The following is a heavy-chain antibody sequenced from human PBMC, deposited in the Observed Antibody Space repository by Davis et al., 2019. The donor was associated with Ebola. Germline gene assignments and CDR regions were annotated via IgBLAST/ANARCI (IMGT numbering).Heavy chain of an antibody. J-gene: IGHJ4*02. D-gene: IGHD3-22*01. V-gene: IGHV4-34*01. CDR2: INHSGST. CDR3: ARGGRDITMIVVPRY. CDR1: GGSFSGYY. Sequence: PGGSLRLSCAVYGGSFSGYYWSWIRQPPGKGLEWIGEINHSGSTNYNPSLKSRVTISVDTSKNQFSLKLSSVTAADTAVYYCARGGRDITMIVVPRYWGQGTLVTVSS.